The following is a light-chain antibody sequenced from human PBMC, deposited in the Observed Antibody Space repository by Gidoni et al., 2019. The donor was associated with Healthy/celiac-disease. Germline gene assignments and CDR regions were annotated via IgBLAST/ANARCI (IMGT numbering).Light chain of an antibody. Sequence: SYELTQPPPVSVSPGQTASTTCPAEKLGDTYACWYQQRPGQSPVLVIYPDSKRPSGIPERFSGSNSGNTATLTISGTQAMDEADYYCQAWDSSTHVVFGGWTKLTVL. CDR3: QAWDSSTHVV. J-gene: IGLJ2*01. CDR1: KLGDTY. CDR2: PDS. V-gene: IGLV3-1*01.